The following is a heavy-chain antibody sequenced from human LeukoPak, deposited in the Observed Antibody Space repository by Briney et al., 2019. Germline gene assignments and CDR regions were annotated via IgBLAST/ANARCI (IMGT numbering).Heavy chain of an antibody. CDR2: MNPNSGNT. D-gene: IGHD3-10*01. J-gene: IGHJ6*03. CDR3: ARGRKVRGVIITYYYYYYMDV. CDR1: GYTFTSYD. Sequence: ASVKVSCKASGYTFTSYDINWVRQATGQGLEWMGWMNPNSGNTGYAQKFQGRVTMTRNTSISTAYMELSSLRSEDTAAYYCARGRKVRGVIITYYYYYYMDVWGKGTTVTISS. V-gene: IGHV1-8*01.